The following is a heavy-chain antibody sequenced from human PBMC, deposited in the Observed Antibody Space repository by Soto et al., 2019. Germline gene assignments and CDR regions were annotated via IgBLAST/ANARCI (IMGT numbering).Heavy chain of an antibody. V-gene: IGHV1-3*01. CDR2: INAGNGNT. J-gene: IGHJ4*02. CDR1: GYTFTSYA. D-gene: IGHD3-22*01. CDR3: ARGDYYDIHDY. Sequence: QVQLVQSGAEVKKPGASVKVSCKASGYTFTSYAIHWVRQAPGQRLEWMGWINAGNGNTKYSQTFQGGATITRDTSASTAYMELSSLRSEDTAVYYCARGDYYDIHDYWGQGTLGTVSS.